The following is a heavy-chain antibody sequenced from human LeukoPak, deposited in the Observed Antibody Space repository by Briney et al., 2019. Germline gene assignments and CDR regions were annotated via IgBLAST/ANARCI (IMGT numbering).Heavy chain of an antibody. CDR2: IKQDGRER. D-gene: IGHD3-16*02. Sequence: PGGSLRLSCEASGFTFRSYWMNWACQAPGKALEWVANIKQDGRERYYVDSVKGRFTISRDNAKNSLYLQMSSLRVEDTAVYYCATDKPDDSYPDYWGQGTLVIVSS. J-gene: IGHJ4*02. CDR3: ATDKPDDSYPDY. CDR1: GFTFRSYW. V-gene: IGHV3-7*01.